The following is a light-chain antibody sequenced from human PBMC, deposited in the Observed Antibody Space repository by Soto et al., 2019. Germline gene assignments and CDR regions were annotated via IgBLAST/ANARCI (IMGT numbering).Light chain of an antibody. CDR2: TTS. V-gene: IGKV1D-12*01. J-gene: IGKJ4*01. CDR3: QQANSFPLT. CDR1: QDINNW. Sequence: DIQVTQSPSSVSASVGDRVTITCRASQDINNWLAWYQQKPGKAPKLLIYTTSNLQSGVPSRFSCSGSVTDFTLTINNLQPEDFATYYGQQANSFPLTVGGGTKVEIK.